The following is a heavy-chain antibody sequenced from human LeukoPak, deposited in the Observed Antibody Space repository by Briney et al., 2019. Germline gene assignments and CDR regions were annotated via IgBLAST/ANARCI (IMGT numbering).Heavy chain of an antibody. CDR1: GGSISSGDYY. CDR3: AREKVGATIDY. D-gene: IGHD1-26*01. J-gene: IGHJ4*02. CDR2: IYDSGNT. V-gene: IGHV4-30-4*01. Sequence: SQTLSLTCTVSGGSISSGDYYWSWIRQPPGKGLEWIGYIYDSGNTYYNSSLKRRVTISLDTTENQFSLKLSSVTAADTAVYYCAREKVGATIDYWGQGTLVTVSS.